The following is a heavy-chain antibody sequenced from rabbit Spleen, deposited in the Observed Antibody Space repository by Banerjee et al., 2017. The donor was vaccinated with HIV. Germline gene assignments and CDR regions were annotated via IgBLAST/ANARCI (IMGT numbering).Heavy chain of an antibody. CDR2: IDAGSKGTT. Sequence: QEQLEESGGDLVKPEGSLTLTCTASGFSFSSSYWICWVRQAPGKGLEWIACIDAGSKGTTYYATWAKGRFTISKTSSTTVTLQMTSLTAADMATYFCARGWNGMDLWGPGTLVTVS. V-gene: IGHV1S45*01. D-gene: IGHD5-1*01. CDR1: GFSFSSSYW. CDR3: ARGWNGMDL. J-gene: IGHJ4*01.